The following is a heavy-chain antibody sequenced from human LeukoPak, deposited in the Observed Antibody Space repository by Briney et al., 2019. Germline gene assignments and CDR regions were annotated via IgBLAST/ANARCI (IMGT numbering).Heavy chain of an antibody. CDR3: ARADYYDSSGYYSGRRAFDY. J-gene: IGHJ4*02. V-gene: IGHV4-39*07. CDR1: GASISSSTDY. D-gene: IGHD3-22*01. Sequence: SETLSLTCTVSGASISSSTDYWGWIRQPPGKRLEWIGSISYSETTYYNPSLKSRVTISVDTSKNQFSLKLSSVTAADTAVYYCARADYYDSSGYYSGRRAFDYWGQGTLVTVSS. CDR2: ISYSETT.